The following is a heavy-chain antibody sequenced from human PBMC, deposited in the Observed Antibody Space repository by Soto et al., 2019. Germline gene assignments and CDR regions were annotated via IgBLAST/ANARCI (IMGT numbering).Heavy chain of an antibody. CDR2: IYYSGST. V-gene: IGHV4-59*01. CDR1: GGSISSYY. D-gene: IGHD6-19*01. J-gene: IGHJ4*02. CDR3: ARVFSIAVALDY. Sequence: PSETLSLTCTVSGGSISSYYLSWIRQPPGKGLEWIGYIYYSGSTNYNPSLKSRVTISVDTSKNQFSLKLSSVTAADTAVYYCARVFSIAVALDYWGQGTLVTVSS.